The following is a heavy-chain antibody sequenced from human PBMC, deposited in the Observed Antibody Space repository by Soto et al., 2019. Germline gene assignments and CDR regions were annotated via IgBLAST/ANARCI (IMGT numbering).Heavy chain of an antibody. D-gene: IGHD1-26*01. CDR1: GFTFSSYS. J-gene: IGHJ6*02. CDR2: ISSSSSYI. CDR3: ARDGAIVGATNGIYYGMDV. V-gene: IGHV3-21*01. Sequence: PGGSLRLSCAASGFTFSSYSMNWVRQAPGKGLEWVSSISSSSSYIYYADSVKGRFTISRDNAKNSLYLQMNSLRAEDTAVYYCARDGAIVGATNGIYYGMDVWGQGTTVTVS.